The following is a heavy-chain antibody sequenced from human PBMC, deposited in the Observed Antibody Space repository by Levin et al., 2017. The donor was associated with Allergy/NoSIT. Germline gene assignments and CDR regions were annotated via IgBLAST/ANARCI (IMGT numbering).Heavy chain of an antibody. V-gene: IGHV1-46*01. D-gene: IGHD2-21*02. CDR2: INPSGGST. Sequence: ASVKVSCKASGYTFTSYYMHWVRQAPGQGLEWMGIINPSGGSTSYAQKFQGRVTMTRDTSTSTVYMELSSLRSEDTAVYYCARDFGVVVTAIDSHGGWGQGTLVTVSS. CDR3: ARDFGVVVTAIDSHGG. J-gene: IGHJ4*02. CDR1: GYTFTSYY.